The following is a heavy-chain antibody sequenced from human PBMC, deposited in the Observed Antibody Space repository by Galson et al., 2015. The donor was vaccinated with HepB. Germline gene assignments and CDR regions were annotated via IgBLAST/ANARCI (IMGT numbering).Heavy chain of an antibody. Sequence: SLRLSCAASGFTFSSYWMSWVRQAPGKGLEWVANIKQDGSEKYYVDSVKGRFTISRDNAKNSLYLQMNSLRAEDTAVYYCARGSAGLSGNDAFDIWGQGTMVTVSS. CDR1: GFTFSSYW. V-gene: IGHV3-7*03. D-gene: IGHD2-15*01. CDR3: ARGSAGLSGNDAFDI. CDR2: IKQDGSEK. J-gene: IGHJ3*02.